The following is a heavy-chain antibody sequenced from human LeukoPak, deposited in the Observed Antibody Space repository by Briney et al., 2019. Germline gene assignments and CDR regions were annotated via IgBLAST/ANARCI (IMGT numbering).Heavy chain of an antibody. D-gene: IGHD1-26*01. CDR3: ARDRGGASPSGY. CDR2: ISSSRGNAI. V-gene: IGHV3-48*04. Sequence: GGSLRLSCAASGFTCSTYAMNWVRQAPGKGLEWVSYISSSRGNAIYYADSVRGRFTISRDDAKNSLYLQMNSLRAEDTAVYYCARDRGGASPSGYWGQGTLVTVSS. CDR1: GFTCSTYA. J-gene: IGHJ4*02.